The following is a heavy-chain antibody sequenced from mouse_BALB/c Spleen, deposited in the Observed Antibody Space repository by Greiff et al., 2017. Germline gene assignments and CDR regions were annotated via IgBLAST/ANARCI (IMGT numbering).Heavy chain of an antibody. D-gene: IGHD1-3*01. V-gene: IGHV1-7*01. Sequence: QVQLQQSGAELAKPGASVKMSCKASGYTFTSYWMHWVKQRPGQGLEWIGYINPCTGYTEYNQKFKDKATMTADKSSSTAYMQLSSLTSEDSAVYYCARGLNGDFDYWGQGTTVTVSS. CDR3: ARGLNGDFDY. CDR2: INPCTGYT. J-gene: IGHJ2*01. CDR1: GYTFTSYW.